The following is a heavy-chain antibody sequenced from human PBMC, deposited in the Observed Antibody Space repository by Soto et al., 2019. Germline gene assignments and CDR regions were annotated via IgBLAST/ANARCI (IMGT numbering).Heavy chain of an antibody. CDR3: ARGSKGVVVVAATPPRDWFDP. CDR2: ISSSSSYI. V-gene: IGHV3-21*01. Sequence: EVQLVESGGGLVKPGGSLRLSCAASGFTFSSYSMNWVRQAPGKGLEWVSSISSSSSYIYYADSVKGRFTISRDNAKNSLYLQMNSLRAEDTAVYYCARGSKGVVVVAATPPRDWFDPLGQGTLVTVSS. J-gene: IGHJ5*02. CDR1: GFTFSSYS. D-gene: IGHD2-15*01.